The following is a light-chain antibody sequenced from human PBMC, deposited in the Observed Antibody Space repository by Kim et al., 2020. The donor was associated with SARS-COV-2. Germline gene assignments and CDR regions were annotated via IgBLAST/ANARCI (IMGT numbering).Light chain of an antibody. CDR2: AAA. V-gene: IGKV1-39*01. Sequence: ASVGDRVTITCRASQSISGYLSWYQQKPGEAPKLLIYAAASLQSGVPSRFSGGGSGTDFTLTISNLQPEDFATYSCQQSYSAPRTFGQGTKVDIK. J-gene: IGKJ1*01. CDR1: QSISGY. CDR3: QQSYSAPRT.